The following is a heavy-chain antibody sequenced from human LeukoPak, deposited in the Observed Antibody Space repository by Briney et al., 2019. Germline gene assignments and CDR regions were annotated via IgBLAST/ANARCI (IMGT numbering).Heavy chain of an antibody. D-gene: IGHD5-12*01. Sequence: GGSLRLSCAASGFTFSSYAMSWVRQAPGKGLEWVSAISGSGGSTYYADSVKGRVTVSRDNSKNTLYLQMNSLRPDDTAVYYCSKPMYNGYDYGVDYWGQGTLVTVSS. V-gene: IGHV3-23*01. CDR2: ISGSGGST. CDR1: GFTFSSYA. J-gene: IGHJ4*02. CDR3: SKPMYNGYDYGVDY.